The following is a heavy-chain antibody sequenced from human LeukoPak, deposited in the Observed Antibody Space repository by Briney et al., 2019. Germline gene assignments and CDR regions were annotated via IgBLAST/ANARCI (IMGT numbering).Heavy chain of an antibody. CDR1: GYTFTGYY. V-gene: IGHV1-2*06. D-gene: IGHD6-19*01. Sequence: ASVKVSCKASGYTFTGYYMHWVRQAPGQGLEWMGRINPNGGGTNYAQKFQGRVTMTRDTSTRTVYMEVNSLRSEDTAVYYCARQGTYSSAIGMGYWGQGTLVTVSS. CDR2: INPNGGGT. J-gene: IGHJ4*02. CDR3: ARQGTYSSAIGMGY.